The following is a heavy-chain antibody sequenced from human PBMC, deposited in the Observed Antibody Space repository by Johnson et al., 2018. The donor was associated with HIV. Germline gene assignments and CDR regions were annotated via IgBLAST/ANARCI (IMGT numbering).Heavy chain of an antibody. J-gene: IGHJ3*02. D-gene: IGHD3-22*01. CDR1: GFTFSSYA. CDR3: ARGGYYYDSYDAFDI. V-gene: IGHV3-30*04. Sequence: QVKLVESGGGVVQPGRSLRLSCAASGFTFSSYAMHWVRQAPGKGLEWVAVISYDGSNKYYADSVKGRFTISRDNSKNTLYLQMNSLRAEDTAVYYCARGGYYYDSYDAFDIWGQGTMVTVSS. CDR2: ISYDGSNK.